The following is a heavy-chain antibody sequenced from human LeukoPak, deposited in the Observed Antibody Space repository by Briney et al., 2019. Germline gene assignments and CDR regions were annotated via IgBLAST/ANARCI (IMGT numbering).Heavy chain of an antibody. CDR1: GYTFTGYY. J-gene: IGHJ4*02. D-gene: IGHD3-9*01. CDR3: ARGRTTYYDILTGYFY. V-gene: IGHV1-2*02. Sequence: ASVKVSCKASGYTFTGYYMHWVRQAPGQGLEWMGWIYPNSGGTNYAQKFQGRVTMTRDTSISTAYMELSRLRSDDTAVYYCARGRTTYYDILTGYFYWGQGTLVTVSS. CDR2: IYPNSGGT.